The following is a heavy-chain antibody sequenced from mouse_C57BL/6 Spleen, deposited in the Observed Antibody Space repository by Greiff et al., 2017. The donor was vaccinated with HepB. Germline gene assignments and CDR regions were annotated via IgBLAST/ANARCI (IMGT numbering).Heavy chain of an antibody. J-gene: IGHJ4*01. CDR3: AIIYYDYLYAMDY. Sequence: QVHVKQSGAELVKPGASVKMSCKASGYTFTTYPIEWMKQNHGKSLEWIGNFHPYNDDTKYNEKFKGKATLTVEKSSSTVYLELSRLTSDDSAVYYCAIIYYDYLYAMDYWGQGTSVTVSS. D-gene: IGHD2-4*01. V-gene: IGHV1-47*01. CDR2: FHPYNDDT. CDR1: GYTFTTYP.